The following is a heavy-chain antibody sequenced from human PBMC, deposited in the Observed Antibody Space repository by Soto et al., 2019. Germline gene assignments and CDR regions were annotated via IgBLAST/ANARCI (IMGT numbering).Heavy chain of an antibody. J-gene: IGHJ2*01. CDR3: ARDHYDSSGHYWYFDL. V-gene: IGHV3-33*01. CDR1: GFTFSSYG. Sequence: QVQLVESGGGVVQPGRSLRLSCAASGFTFSSYGMHWVRQAPGKGLEWVAVIWYDGSNKYYADSVKGRFTISRDNSKNTLYMQMNSLRAEDTAVYYCARDHYDSSGHYWYFDLWGRGTLVTVSS. D-gene: IGHD3-22*01. CDR2: IWYDGSNK.